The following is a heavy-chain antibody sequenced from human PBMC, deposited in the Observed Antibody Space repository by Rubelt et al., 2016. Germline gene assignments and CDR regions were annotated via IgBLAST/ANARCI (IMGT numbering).Heavy chain of an antibody. CDR2: ISGSGDST. CDR3: ARGRDAVFPNSRILDY. CDR1: GFTFSRNA. Sequence: EVQLVESGGGLVQPGGSLRLSCAASGFTFSRNAMNWVRQAPGKGLEWVSIISGSGDSTFYAEFVKGRFTISRDNSENTVHLQMNSMGVEETALYYCARGRDAVFPNSRILDYWGQGALVTVSS. D-gene: IGHD5-24*01. V-gene: IGHV3-23*04. J-gene: IGHJ4*02.